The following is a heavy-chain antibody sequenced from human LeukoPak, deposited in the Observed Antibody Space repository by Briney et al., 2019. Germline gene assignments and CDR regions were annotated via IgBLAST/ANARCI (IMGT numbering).Heavy chain of an antibody. D-gene: IGHD3-22*01. CDR3: ISAKEYYYDSSGYAPFDY. J-gene: IGHJ4*02. V-gene: IGHV3-73*01. Sequence: HPGGSLRLSCAASGFTFSMYSINWVRQASGKGLEWVGRIRSKANSYATAYAASVKGRFTISRDDSKNTAYLQMNSLKTEDTAVYYCISAKEYYYDSSGYAPFDYWGQGTLVTVSS. CDR1: GFTFSMYS. CDR2: IRSKANSYAT.